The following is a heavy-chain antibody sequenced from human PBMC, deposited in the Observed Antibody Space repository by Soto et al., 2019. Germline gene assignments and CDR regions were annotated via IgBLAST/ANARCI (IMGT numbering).Heavy chain of an antibody. D-gene: IGHD2-2*01. CDR2: ISSSGSTI. CDR1: GFTFSDYY. CDR3: ARVVVVVPAVSYWYFDL. Sequence: GGSLRLSCAASGFTFSDYYMSWIRQAPGKGLEWVSYISSSGSTIYYADSVKGRFTISRDNAKNSLYLQMNSLRAEDTAVYYCARVVVVVPAVSYWYFDLWGRGTLVTVSS. J-gene: IGHJ2*01. V-gene: IGHV3-11*01.